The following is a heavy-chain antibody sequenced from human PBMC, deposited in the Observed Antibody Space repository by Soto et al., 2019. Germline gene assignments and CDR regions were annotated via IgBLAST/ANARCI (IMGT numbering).Heavy chain of an antibody. CDR2: INHSGST. D-gene: IGHD2-2*01. Sequence: SETLSLTCAVYGGSFSGYYWSWIRQPPGKGLEWIGEINHSGSTNYNPSLKSRVTISVDTSKNQFSLKLSSVTAADTAVYYCARGQDIVVVGSYYMDVWGKGTTVTVSS. CDR1: GGSFSGYY. V-gene: IGHV4-34*01. J-gene: IGHJ6*03. CDR3: ARGQDIVVVGSYYMDV.